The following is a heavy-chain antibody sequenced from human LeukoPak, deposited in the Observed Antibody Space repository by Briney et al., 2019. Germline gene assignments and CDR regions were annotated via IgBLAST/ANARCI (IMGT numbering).Heavy chain of an antibody. J-gene: IGHJ3*02. Sequence: SETLSLTCTVSGGSISGDHWNWIRQPPGKGLEWIGYIYYSGNTNYNPSLKSRVTISVDTSKNQFSLKLNTVTAADTAVYYCARRNDFGIWGQGTMVTVSS. V-gene: IGHV4-59*08. CDR2: IYYSGNT. CDR1: GGSISGDH. CDR3: ARRNDFGI.